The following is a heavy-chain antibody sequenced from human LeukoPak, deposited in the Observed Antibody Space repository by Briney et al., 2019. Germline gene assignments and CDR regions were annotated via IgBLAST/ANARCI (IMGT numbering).Heavy chain of an antibody. CDR1: GGTFSSYA. CDR2: IIPIFGTA. CDR3: AGDSYYDSSGCYPYYFDY. J-gene: IGHJ4*02. V-gene: IGHV1-69*05. Sequence: SVKVSCKASGGTFSSYAISWVRQAPGQGLEWMGRIIPIFGTANYARKFQGRVTITTDESTSTAYMELSSLRSEDTAVYYCAGDSYYDSSGCYPYYFDYWGQGTLVTVSS. D-gene: IGHD3-22*01.